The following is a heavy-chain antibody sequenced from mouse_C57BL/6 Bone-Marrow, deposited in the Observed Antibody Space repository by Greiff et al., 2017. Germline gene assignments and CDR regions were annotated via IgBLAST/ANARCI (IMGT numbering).Heavy chain of an antibody. CDR2: IDPENGDT. Sequence: VQLQQSGAELVRPGASVKLSCTASGFNIKDDYMHWVKQRPEQGLEWIGWIDPENGDTEYASKFQGKATITADTSSNTAYLELSSLTSEDTDVYYCATVVHYWGQGTTLTVTA. D-gene: IGHD1-1*01. V-gene: IGHV14-4*01. CDR1: GFNIKDDY. J-gene: IGHJ2*01. CDR3: ATVVHY.